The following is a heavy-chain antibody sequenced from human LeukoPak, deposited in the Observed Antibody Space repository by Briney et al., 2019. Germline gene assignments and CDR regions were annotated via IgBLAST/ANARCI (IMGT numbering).Heavy chain of an antibody. V-gene: IGHV3-53*01. D-gene: IGHD3-22*01. Sequence: PGGSLRLPCSASGXTVSSNYMSWVRQAPGKGMEWVSVIYSRGSTYYADSVKGRFTISRDNSKNTLYLQMNSLRAEDTAVYYCARARPLSYYDSSGFQHWGQGTLVTVSS. J-gene: IGHJ1*01. CDR1: GXTVSSNY. CDR3: ARARPLSYYDSSGFQH. CDR2: IYSRGST.